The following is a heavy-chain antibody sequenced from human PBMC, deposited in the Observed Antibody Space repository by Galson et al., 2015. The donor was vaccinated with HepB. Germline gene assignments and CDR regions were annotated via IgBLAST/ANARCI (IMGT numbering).Heavy chain of an antibody. Sequence: SVKVSCKASGYTFTSYHVHWVRQAPGQGLEWMGRINPSGDSTTYAQKFQGRVTVTRDTSTSTVYMELSSLRSEDTAVYYCARAAPHDYYDSGGYYALDYWGQGTLVTVSS. V-gene: IGHV1-46*01. D-gene: IGHD3-22*01. J-gene: IGHJ4*02. CDR3: ARAAPHDYYDSGGYYALDY. CDR2: INPSGDST. CDR1: GYTFTSYH.